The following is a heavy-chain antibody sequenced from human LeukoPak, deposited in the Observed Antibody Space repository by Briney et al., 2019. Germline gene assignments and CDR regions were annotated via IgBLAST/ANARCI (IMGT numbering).Heavy chain of an antibody. Sequence: TSETLSLTCTVSGGSVSSGSYYWSWIRQPPGKGLEWIGYIYYSGCTNYNPSLKSRVTISVDTSKNQFSLKLSSVTAADTAVYYCARDGGYCSSTSCSEIGWFDPWGQGTLVTVSS. CDR1: GGSVSSGSYY. CDR2: IYYSGCT. CDR3: ARDGGYCSSTSCSEIGWFDP. V-gene: IGHV4-61*01. D-gene: IGHD2-2*01. J-gene: IGHJ5*02.